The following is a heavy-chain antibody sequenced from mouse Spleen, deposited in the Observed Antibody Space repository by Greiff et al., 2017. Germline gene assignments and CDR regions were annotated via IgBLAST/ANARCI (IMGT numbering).Heavy chain of an antibody. J-gene: IGHJ2*01. CDR3: AGDYYGSSYFFDY. D-gene: IGHD1-1*01. Sequence: VQLQQPGAELVKPGASVKMSCKASGYTFTSYWITWVKLRPGQGLEWIGDIYPGSGSTNYNEKFKSKATLTVDTSSSTAYMQLSSLTSEDSAVYYCAGDYYGSSYFFDYWGQGTTLTVSS. V-gene: IGHV1-55*01. CDR2: IYPGSGST. CDR1: GYTFTSYW.